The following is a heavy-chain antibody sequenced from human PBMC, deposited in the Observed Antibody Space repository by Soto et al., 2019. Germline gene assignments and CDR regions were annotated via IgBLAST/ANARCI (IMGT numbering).Heavy chain of an antibody. D-gene: IGHD2-15*01. V-gene: IGHV4-31*03. CDR2: IGYSGAT. CDR3: ARGGASSKWFAP. Sequence: PSETLSLTCTVSGGCITSGGSFWSWIRQHPGKGPEWIAFIGYSGATSYNPSLASRVTISADTYKSQFSLNLRSVTAADTAVYYCARGGASSKWFAPWGQGTLVTVSS. CDR1: GGCITSGGSF. J-gene: IGHJ5*02.